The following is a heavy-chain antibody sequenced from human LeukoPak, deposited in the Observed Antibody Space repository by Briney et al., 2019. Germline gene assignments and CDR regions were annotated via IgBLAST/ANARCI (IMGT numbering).Heavy chain of an antibody. CDR1: GYTLTELS. J-gene: IGHJ4*02. CDR3: ARERTSWNSFDY. Sequence: ASVKVSCKVSGYTLTELSMHWVRQAPGKGLEWMGGFDPEVGKTIYAQKFQGRVTMTEDTSTDTAYMELSSLRSEDTAVYYCARERTSWNSFDYWGQGTLVTVSS. CDR2: FDPEVGKT. V-gene: IGHV1-24*01. D-gene: IGHD1-7*01.